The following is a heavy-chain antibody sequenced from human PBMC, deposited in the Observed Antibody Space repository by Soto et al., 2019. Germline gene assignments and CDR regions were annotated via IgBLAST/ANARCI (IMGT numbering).Heavy chain of an antibody. J-gene: IGHJ4*02. Sequence: GGSLRLSCAASGFTFSSYGMHWVRQAPGKGLEWVAVIWNDGSEKYYADSVKSRFTISRDNSKNTLYLQMNSLRAEDTAVYYCARDRRMGYILDYWGQGTLVTVSS. V-gene: IGHV3-33*01. CDR2: IWNDGSEK. CDR1: GFTFSSYG. D-gene: IGHD2-21*01. CDR3: ARDRRMGYILDY.